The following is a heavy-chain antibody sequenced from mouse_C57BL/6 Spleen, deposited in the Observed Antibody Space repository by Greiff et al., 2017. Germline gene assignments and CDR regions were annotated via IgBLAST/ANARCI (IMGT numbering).Heavy chain of an antibody. D-gene: IGHD2-4*01. V-gene: IGHV1-19*01. Sequence: VQLQQSGPVLVKPGASVKMSCKASGYTFTDYYMNWVKQSHGKSLEWIGVINPYNGGTSYNQKFKGKATLTVDKSSSTAYMELNSLTSEDSAVYYCARWGYDYALYYCDYWGQGTTLTVSS. J-gene: IGHJ2*01. CDR1: GYTFTDYY. CDR3: ARWGYDYALYYCDY. CDR2: INPYNGGT.